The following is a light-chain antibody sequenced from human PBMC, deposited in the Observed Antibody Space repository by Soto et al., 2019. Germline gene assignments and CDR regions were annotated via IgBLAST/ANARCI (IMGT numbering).Light chain of an antibody. CDR2: DAS. V-gene: IGKV1-5*01. J-gene: IGKJ1*01. Sequence: DIQMTQSPSTLSASVGDRVTITCRASQSISSWLAWYQQKPGKAPKLLIYDASSLESGVPSRFSGSGSGTEFTLTITSLQPDDFATYYCQHYNSYPWTFGQGTKV. CDR1: QSISSW. CDR3: QHYNSYPWT.